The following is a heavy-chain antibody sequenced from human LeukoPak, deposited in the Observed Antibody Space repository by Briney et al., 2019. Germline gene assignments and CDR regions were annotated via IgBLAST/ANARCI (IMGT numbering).Heavy chain of an antibody. D-gene: IGHD1-26*01. J-gene: IGHJ4*02. CDR3: ARLAGHSGSYSGPFDY. CDR1: GYTFTGYY. Sequence: ASVKVSCMASGYTFTGYYMHWVRQAPGQGLEWMGRINPNSGGTNYAQKFQGRVTMTRDTSISTAYMELSRLRSDDTAVYYCARLAGHSGSYSGPFDYWGQGTLVTVSS. CDR2: INPNSGGT. V-gene: IGHV1-2*06.